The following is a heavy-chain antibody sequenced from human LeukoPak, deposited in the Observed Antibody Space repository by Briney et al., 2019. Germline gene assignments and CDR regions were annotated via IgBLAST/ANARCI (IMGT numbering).Heavy chain of an antibody. J-gene: IGHJ5*02. CDR1: GGSFSGYY. V-gene: IGHV4-34*01. D-gene: IGHD5/OR15-5a*01. CDR3: ARSTARRRFDP. CDR2: INQSGST. Sequence: SETLSLTCAVYGGSFSGYYWTWIRQPPGKGLEWIGEINQSGSTNYNPSLKSRVTISVDTSKNQFSLKLTSVNAADTAVYYCARSTARRRFDPWGQGTLVTVSS.